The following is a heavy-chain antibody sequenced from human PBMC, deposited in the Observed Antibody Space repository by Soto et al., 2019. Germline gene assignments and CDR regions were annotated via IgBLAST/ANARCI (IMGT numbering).Heavy chain of an antibody. V-gene: IGHV4-4*07. Sequence: SETLSLTCTVSGGSISSYYWSWIRRPAGKGLGWIGRIYTSGSTNYNPSLKSRVTMSVDTSKNQFSLKLSSVTAADTAVYYCATWTDYSSGYYLWGQGTLVTVSS. D-gene: IGHD3-22*01. CDR2: IYTSGST. J-gene: IGHJ4*02. CDR3: ATWTDYSSGYYL. CDR1: GGSISSYY.